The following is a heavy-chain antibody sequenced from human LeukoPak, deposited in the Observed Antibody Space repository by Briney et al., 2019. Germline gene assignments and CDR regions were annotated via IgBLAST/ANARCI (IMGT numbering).Heavy chain of an antibody. D-gene: IGHD1-7*01. CDR1: GGSISSYY. V-gene: IGHV4-59*01. CDR3: ASYHPIWNYAFDY. J-gene: IGHJ4*02. CDR2: IYYSGST. Sequence: SETLSLTCTVSGGSISSYYWSWIRQPPGKGLEWIGYIYYSGSTNYNPSLKSRVTISVHTSTNQFSLKLSSVTAADTAVYYCASYHPIWNYAFDYWGQGTLVTVSS.